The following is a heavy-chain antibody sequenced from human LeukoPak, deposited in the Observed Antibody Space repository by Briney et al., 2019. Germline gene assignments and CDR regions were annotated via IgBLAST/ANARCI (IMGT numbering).Heavy chain of an antibody. CDR3: ARQSITIFGVVRRYFDL. CDR2: INHSGST. V-gene: IGHV4-34*01. Sequence: ASETLSLTCAVYGGSFSGFYWSWLRQPPGEGLEWIGEINHSGSTNYNPSLKSRVTISVDTSKNQFSLKLSSVTAADTAVYYCARQSITIFGVVRRYFDLWGRGTLVTVSS. CDR1: GGSFSGFY. J-gene: IGHJ2*01. D-gene: IGHD3-3*01.